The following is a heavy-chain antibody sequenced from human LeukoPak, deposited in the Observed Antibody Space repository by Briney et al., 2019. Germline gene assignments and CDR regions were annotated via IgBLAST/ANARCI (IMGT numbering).Heavy chain of an antibody. CDR1: GFTFSSCE. Sequence: GGSLRLSCAASGFTFSSCEMNWVRQAPGKGLEWVSFISSSARRMYYADSVKGRFTISRDNARNSLYLQMNSLRAEDTAVYYCARDRTMDVWGQGTTVSVPS. V-gene: IGHV3-48*03. CDR2: ISSSARRM. CDR3: ARDRTMDV. J-gene: IGHJ6*02.